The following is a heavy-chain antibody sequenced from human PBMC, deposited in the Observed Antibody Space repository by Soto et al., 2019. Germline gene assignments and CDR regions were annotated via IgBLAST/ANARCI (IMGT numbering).Heavy chain of an antibody. CDR1: GGSVSVSGYS. D-gene: IGHD3-3*01. V-gene: IGHV4-30-2*01. J-gene: IGHJ5*02. Sequence: PSETLSLTCAVSGGSVSVSGYSWNWIRQAPGKGLEWIGYIYRSGTTYYNPSLKSRVTISVDKSKNQFSLTLSSVTAADTAVYYCXRGAIAIFGVVPNWFDPWGPGTLVTVSS. CDR2: IYRSGTT. CDR3: XRGAIAIFGVVPNWFDP.